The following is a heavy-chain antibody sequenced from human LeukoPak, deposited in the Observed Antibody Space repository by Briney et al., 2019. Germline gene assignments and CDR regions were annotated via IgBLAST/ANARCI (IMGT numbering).Heavy chain of an antibody. Sequence: SETLSLTCTVSGGSISSYYWSWIRQPPGKGLEWIGYIYYSGSTNYNPSLKSRVTISVDTSKNQFSLKLSSVTAADTAVYYCAREDFEGSGTPSGAFDTWGQGTMVTVSS. V-gene: IGHV4-59*01. J-gene: IGHJ3*02. CDR2: IYYSGST. CDR1: GGSISSYY. D-gene: IGHD3-10*01. CDR3: AREDFEGSGTPSGAFDT.